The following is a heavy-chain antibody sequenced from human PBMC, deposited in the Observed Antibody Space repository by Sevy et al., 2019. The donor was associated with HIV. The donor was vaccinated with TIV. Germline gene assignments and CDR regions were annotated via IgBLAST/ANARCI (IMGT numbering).Heavy chain of an antibody. D-gene: IGHD1-26*01. CDR1: GFTFSSYG. Sequence: GGSLRLSCATSGFTFSSYGMHWVRQAPGKGLEWVAFIRHDETIQYYGHSVRGRFTVSRDNPKRTVYLQMDTLRVEDTALYYCAKGNNPQWELRAFDYWGRGTLVTVSS. CDR2: IRHDETIQ. V-gene: IGHV3-30*02. J-gene: IGHJ4*02. CDR3: AKGNNPQWELRAFDY.